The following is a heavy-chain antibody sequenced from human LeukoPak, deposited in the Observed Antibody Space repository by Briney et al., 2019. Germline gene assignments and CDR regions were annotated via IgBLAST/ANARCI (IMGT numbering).Heavy chain of an antibody. CDR1: GGSISSSSYY. CDR3: TRGYSYGYYYYYYYMDV. CDR2: FYYSGST. Sequence: SETLSLTCTVSGGSISSSSYYWSWFRQPPGKGLEWIGYFYYSGSTNYNPSLKSRVTISVDTSKNQFSLKLSSVTAADTAVYYCTRGYSYGYYYYYYYMDVWGKGTTVTVSS. D-gene: IGHD5-18*01. J-gene: IGHJ6*03. V-gene: IGHV4-61*01.